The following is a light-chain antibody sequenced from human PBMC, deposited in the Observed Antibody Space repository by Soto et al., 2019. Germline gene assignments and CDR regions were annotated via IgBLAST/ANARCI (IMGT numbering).Light chain of an antibody. V-gene: IGLV1-44*01. CDR1: SSNIGSNT. Sequence: QSVLTQPPSASGTPGQRVTISCSGSSSNIGSNTVNWYQQLPGTAPKLLIYTNNHRPSGVPDRCSGSKSGTSASLAISGLQSEDEADYYCAAWDDSLNGSGFGGGTQLTVL. J-gene: IGLJ3*02. CDR2: TNN. CDR3: AAWDDSLNGSG.